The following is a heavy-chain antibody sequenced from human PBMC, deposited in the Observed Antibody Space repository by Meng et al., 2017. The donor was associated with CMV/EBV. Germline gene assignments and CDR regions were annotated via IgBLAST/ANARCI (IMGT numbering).Heavy chain of an antibody. V-gene: IGHV4-34*01. CDR1: GVPLSVYY. D-gene: IGHD1-26*01. CDR2: SNEKGST. J-gene: IGHJ4*02. Sequence: GLGLLSPSRVLHHTSALYGVPLSVYYGRWTIQPPSKGLEWIGESNEKGSTNFNPSLKSRGTKSVDTSKNQFSLKLSSGTAADTAVYYCARARVGATRETYVDNWGQGSLVTVSS. CDR3: ARARVGATRETYVDN.